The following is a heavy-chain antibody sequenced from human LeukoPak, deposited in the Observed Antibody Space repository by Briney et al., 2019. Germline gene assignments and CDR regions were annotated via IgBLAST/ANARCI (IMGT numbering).Heavy chain of an antibody. CDR1: GFIGSSEY. D-gene: IGHD2-15*01. CDR3: ARLLPASRHYFDY. J-gene: IGHJ4*02. V-gene: IGHV3-53*01. CDR2: IYGGGST. Sequence: GGSLRLSCSAAGFIGSSEYLAWVRQAAGKGLECISVIYGGGSTYYADSVKGRFTIPRDNSKDVLYLDMHSLAVEDTAVYYCARLLPASRHYFDYWGQGTPVTVSS.